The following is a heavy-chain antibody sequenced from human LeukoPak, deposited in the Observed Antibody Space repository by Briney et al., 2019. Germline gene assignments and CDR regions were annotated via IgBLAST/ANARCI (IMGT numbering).Heavy chain of an antibody. J-gene: IGHJ5*02. CDR2: MFYTGST. Sequence: SETLSLTCTVSGGSISSYYWTWIRQPPGKGLEWIGYMFYTGSTDYNPSLKSRVTMSIDTSKNQFSLKLSSVTAADTAVYYCAGVNPHFDTLTENWFDPWGQGTLVTVSS. V-gene: IGHV4-59*01. D-gene: IGHD3-9*01. CDR1: GGSISSYY. CDR3: AGVNPHFDTLTENWFDP.